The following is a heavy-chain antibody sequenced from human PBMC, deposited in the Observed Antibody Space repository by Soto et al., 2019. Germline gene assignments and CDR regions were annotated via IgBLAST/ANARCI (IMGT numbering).Heavy chain of an antibody. Sequence: SLTCAVYGGSFSGYYWSLIRQPPGKGLEWIGEINHSGSTNYNPSLKSRVTISVDTSKNQFSLKLSSVTAADTAVYYCARGRYCSSTSCYTLVDYWGQGTLVTVSS. J-gene: IGHJ4*02. CDR3: ARGRYCSSTSCYTLVDY. CDR2: INHSGST. V-gene: IGHV4-34*01. D-gene: IGHD2-2*02. CDR1: GGSFSGYY.